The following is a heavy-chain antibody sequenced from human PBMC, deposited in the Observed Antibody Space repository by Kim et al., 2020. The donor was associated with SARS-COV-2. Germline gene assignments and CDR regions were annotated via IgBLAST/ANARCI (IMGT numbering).Heavy chain of an antibody. CDR2: ISSSSSYI. CDR3: AREITVLVGDAFDI. J-gene: IGHJ3*02. CDR1: GFTFSSYS. D-gene: IGHD3-22*01. Sequence: GGSLRLSCAASGFTFSSYSMNWVRQAPGKGLEWVSSISSSSSYIYYADSVKGRFTISRDNAKNAMYLQMNSLRAEDTAVYYCAREITVLVGDAFDIWGQGKMFTASS. V-gene: IGHV3-21*01.